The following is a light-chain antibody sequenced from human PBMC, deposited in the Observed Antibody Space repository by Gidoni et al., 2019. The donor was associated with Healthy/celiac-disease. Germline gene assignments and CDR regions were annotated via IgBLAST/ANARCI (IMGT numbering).Light chain of an antibody. CDR1: QGISSA. CDR2: DAS. V-gene: IGKV1-13*02. J-gene: IGKJ5*01. Sequence: AIQLTQSPSSLSASVGDRVTITCRASQGISSALAWYQQQPGKAPRLLIYDASTLESGVPSRFSGSGSGTDFTLTISSLQPEDFATYSCQQFNSYPVTFGQGTRLEIK. CDR3: QQFNSYPVT.